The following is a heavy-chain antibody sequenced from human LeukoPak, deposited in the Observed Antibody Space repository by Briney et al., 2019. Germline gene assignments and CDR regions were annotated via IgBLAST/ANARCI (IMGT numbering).Heavy chain of an antibody. Sequence: GGSLRLSCAASGFTFTSYWMNWFRQTPGKGLEWVASINRDGTEKQYVDSVKGRFTISRDNAVNSLYLQMHSLRDGDTAVFFCARGGGRYCSGAACYGMDYWGQGTLVTVSS. V-gene: IGHV3-7*01. J-gene: IGHJ4*02. CDR2: INRDGTEK. D-gene: IGHD2-15*01. CDR3: ARGGGRYCSGAACYGMDY. CDR1: GFTFTSYW.